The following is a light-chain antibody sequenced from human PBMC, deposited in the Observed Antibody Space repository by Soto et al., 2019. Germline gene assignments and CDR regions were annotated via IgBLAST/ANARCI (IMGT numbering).Light chain of an antibody. Sequence: DIHMTKSPSTLSASAGDRVTITCRARQSSSNWLAWYQQKPGKAPKLLIYHASRFESGVPSRFTGSGSGTEFTLTISSLQPDDFATYFCQQYSSFLYTFGQGTKVEIK. CDR3: QQYSSFLYT. CDR2: HAS. CDR1: QSSSNW. J-gene: IGKJ2*01. V-gene: IGKV1-5*01.